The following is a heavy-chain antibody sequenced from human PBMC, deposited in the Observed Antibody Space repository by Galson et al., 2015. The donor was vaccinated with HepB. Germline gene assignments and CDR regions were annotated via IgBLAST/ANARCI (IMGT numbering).Heavy chain of an antibody. D-gene: IGHD3-10*01. Sequence: SLRLSCAASGFTFSRYSMNWVRQAPGKGLEWVSSISSSSSYIYYADSVKGRFTISRDNAKNSLYLQMNSLRAEDTAVYYCARWTGDGGGYYGSGHFDYWGQGTLVTVSS. J-gene: IGHJ4*02. CDR2: ISSSSSYI. V-gene: IGHV3-21*01. CDR1: GFTFSRYS. CDR3: ARWTGDGGGYYGSGHFDY.